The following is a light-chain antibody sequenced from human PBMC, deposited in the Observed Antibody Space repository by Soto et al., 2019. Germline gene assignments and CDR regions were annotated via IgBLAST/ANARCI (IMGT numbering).Light chain of an antibody. Sequence: DIVMTQSPDSLAVSLGERATINCKSRQSVLYSSNNKNYLAWYQQKPGKAPKLLIYAASTLQSGVPSRFSGSGSGTDFTLTISCLQSEDFATYYCQQYYSYSWTFGQGTKVDIK. CDR1: QSVLYSSNNKNY. CDR3: QQYYSYSWT. J-gene: IGKJ1*01. CDR2: AAS. V-gene: IGKV4-1*01.